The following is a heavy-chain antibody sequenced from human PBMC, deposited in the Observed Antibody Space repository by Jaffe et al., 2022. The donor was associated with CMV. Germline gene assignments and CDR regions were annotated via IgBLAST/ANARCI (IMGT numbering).Heavy chain of an antibody. D-gene: IGHD5-12*01. CDR1: GGSFSGYY. CDR2: INHSGST. J-gene: IGHJ3*02. CDR3: ARTGPQARKMATIHLSPPGTVPFDI. V-gene: IGHV4-34*01. Sequence: QVQLQQWGAGLLKPSETLSLTCAVYGGSFSGYYWSWIRQPPGKGLEWIGEINHSGSTNYNPSLKSRVTISVDTSKNQFSLKLSSVTAADTAVYYCARTGPQARKMATIHLSPPGTVPFDIWGQGTMVTVSS.